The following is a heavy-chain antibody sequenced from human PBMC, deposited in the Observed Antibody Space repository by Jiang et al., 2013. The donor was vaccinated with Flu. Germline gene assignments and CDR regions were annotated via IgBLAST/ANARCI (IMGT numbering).Heavy chain of an antibody. CDR3: ARGVTYYYGSGSRLFDY. J-gene: IGHJ4*02. CDR2: INHSGST. Sequence: LLKPSETLSLTCAVYGGSFSGYYWSWIRQPPGKGLEWIGEINHSGSTNYNPSLKSRVTISVDTSKNQFSLKLSSVTAADTAVYYCARGVTYYYGSGSRLFDYWGQGTLVTVSS. V-gene: IGHV4-34*01. CDR1: GGSFSGYY. D-gene: IGHD3-10*01.